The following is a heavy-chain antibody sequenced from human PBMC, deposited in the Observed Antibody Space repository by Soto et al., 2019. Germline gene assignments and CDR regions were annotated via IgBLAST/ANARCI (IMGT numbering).Heavy chain of an antibody. CDR3: ASLGVGDWANYYYYYGMDV. D-gene: IGHD2-21*02. Sequence: GGSLRLSCAATGFTFSVYAMTRVRQAPGKGLEWVSAVTANGGSTYSADSVKGRFTISRDNSKNTLFLQMNSLRAEDTAVYYCASLGVGDWANYYYYYGMDVWGQGTKVTV. V-gene: IGHV3-23*01. J-gene: IGHJ6*02. CDR1: GFTFSVYA. CDR2: VTANGGST.